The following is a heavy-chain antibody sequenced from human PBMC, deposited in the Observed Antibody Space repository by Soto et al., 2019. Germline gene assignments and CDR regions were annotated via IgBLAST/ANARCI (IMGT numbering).Heavy chain of an antibody. V-gene: IGHV3-21*01. D-gene: IGHD2-15*01. Sequence: GGSLRLSCAASGFTLSSYSMNWVRQAPGKGLEWVSSISSSSSYIYYADSVKGRFTISRDNAKNSLYLQMNSLRAEDTAVYYCARDRSPIVVVVAATGGMDVWGQGTTVTVSS. CDR3: ARDRSPIVVVVAATGGMDV. CDR1: GFTLSSYS. CDR2: ISSSSSYI. J-gene: IGHJ6*02.